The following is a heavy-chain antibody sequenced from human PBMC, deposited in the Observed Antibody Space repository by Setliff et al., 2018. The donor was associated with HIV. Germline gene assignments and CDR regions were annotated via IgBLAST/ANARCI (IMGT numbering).Heavy chain of an antibody. Sequence: SETLSLTCTVSGDSINTHYWSWIRQPPGKGLEWIGCISHSGNTNFNPSLNSRVTTSLDTSKNQFPLRLTSLTAADTAIYYCARSTVGAGASFPWGRGILVTVSS. D-gene: IGHD1-26*01. CDR3: ARSTVGAGASFP. CDR1: GDSINTHY. CDR2: ISHSGNT. J-gene: IGHJ5*02. V-gene: IGHV4-59*11.